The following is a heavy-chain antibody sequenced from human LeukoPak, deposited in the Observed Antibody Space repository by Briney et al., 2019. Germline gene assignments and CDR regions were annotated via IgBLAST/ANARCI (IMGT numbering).Heavy chain of an antibody. D-gene: IGHD2-21*01. J-gene: IGHJ2*01. Sequence: PGGSLRLSCAPSGFTFSSYEMNWVRQAPGKGVEWVSYISSSGSTIYYADSVKGRFTISRDNAKNSLYLQMNSLRAEDTAVYYCARDSYDGLLWWLRHSTPDWYFYLWGRGTLGSLSP. CDR3: ARDSYDGLLWWLRHSTPDWYFYL. CDR1: GFTFSSYE. CDR2: ISSSGSTI. V-gene: IGHV3-48*03.